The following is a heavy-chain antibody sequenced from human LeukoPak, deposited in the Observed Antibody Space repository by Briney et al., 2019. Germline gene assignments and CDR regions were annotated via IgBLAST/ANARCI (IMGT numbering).Heavy chain of an antibody. V-gene: IGHV3-21*01. Sequence: GGSLSLSCAASGFTFSSCSLNWFRQPPGKGREWVSSISSSSSYIYYADSVKGRFTISRDNAKNSLYLQMNSLRAEDTAVYYCAARYYGKLDYWGQGTLVTVSS. CDR3: AARYYGKLDY. D-gene: IGHD3-22*01. CDR2: ISSSSSYI. CDR1: GFTFSSCS. J-gene: IGHJ4*02.